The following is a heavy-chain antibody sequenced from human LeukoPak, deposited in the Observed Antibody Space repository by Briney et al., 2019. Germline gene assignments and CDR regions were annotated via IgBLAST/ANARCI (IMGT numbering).Heavy chain of an antibody. D-gene: IGHD3-9*01. J-gene: IGHJ3*02. Sequence: ASVKVSCKASGYTFTSYYMHWVRQAPGQGLEWMGIINPSGGSTSYAQKFQGRVTMTRDTSTSTVYMELSSLRSEDTVVYYCARDNYDILTGFTVSGAFDIWGQGTMVTVSS. V-gene: IGHV1-46*01. CDR1: GYTFTSYY. CDR3: ARDNYDILTGFTVSGAFDI. CDR2: INPSGGST.